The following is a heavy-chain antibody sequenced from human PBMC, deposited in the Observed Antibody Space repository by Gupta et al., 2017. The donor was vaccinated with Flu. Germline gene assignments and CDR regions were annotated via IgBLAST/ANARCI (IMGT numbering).Heavy chain of an antibody. J-gene: IGHJ4*02. CDR1: DDHA. CDR3: VKDSLSSSWSLFDY. D-gene: IGHD6-13*01. Sequence: DDHAMHWVRLAPGKGLEWVSGISWNSGSVGYADSVKGRFTISRDNAKKSLYLQMDSLRTEDTAFDYCVKDSLSSSWSLFDYWGQGTLVTVSS. CDR2: ISWNSGSV. V-gene: IGHV3-9*01.